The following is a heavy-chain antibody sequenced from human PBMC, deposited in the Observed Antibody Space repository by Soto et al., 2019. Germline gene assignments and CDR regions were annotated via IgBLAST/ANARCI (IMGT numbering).Heavy chain of an antibody. Sequence: PSETLSLTCAVSGGSFTSNNWWTCVRQPPGQGLEWVGEIYQTGSTNYNPSLKSRVTISLDKSENQFSLKVTSLTAADTAVYYCASRDPGASFDYWGRGTLVTVSS. CDR2: IYQTGST. CDR3: ASRDPGASFDY. D-gene: IGHD1-26*01. CDR1: GGSFTSNNW. J-gene: IGHJ5*01. V-gene: IGHV4-4*02.